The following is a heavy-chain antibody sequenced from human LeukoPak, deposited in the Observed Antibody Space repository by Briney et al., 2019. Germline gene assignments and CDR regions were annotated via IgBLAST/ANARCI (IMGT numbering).Heavy chain of an antibody. D-gene: IGHD5-18*01. CDR1: GGSISSYY. CDR3: ARSPRGYSYEYYFDY. CDR2: IYYSGST. J-gene: IGHJ4*02. Sequence: SETLSLTCTVSGGSISSYYWSWIRQPPGKGLEWIGYIYYSGSTYYNPSLKSRVTISVDTSKNQFSLKLSSVTAADTAVYYCARSPRGYSYEYYFDYWGQGTLVTVSS. V-gene: IGHV4-59*04.